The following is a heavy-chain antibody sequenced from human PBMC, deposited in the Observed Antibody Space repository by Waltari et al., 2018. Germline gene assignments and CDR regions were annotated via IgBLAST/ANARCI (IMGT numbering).Heavy chain of an antibody. CDR2: IIPILGIA. J-gene: IGHJ6*02. Sequence: QVQLVQSEAEVKKPGSSVKVSCKASGGTFSSYAISWVRQAPGQGLEWMGGIIPILGIANYAQKFQGRVTITADKSTSTAYMGLSSLRSEDTAVYYCARDESLRFLEWLPIRNYGMDVWGQGTTVTVSS. CDR1: GGTFSSYA. V-gene: IGHV1-69*10. CDR3: ARDESLRFLEWLPIRNYGMDV. D-gene: IGHD3-3*01.